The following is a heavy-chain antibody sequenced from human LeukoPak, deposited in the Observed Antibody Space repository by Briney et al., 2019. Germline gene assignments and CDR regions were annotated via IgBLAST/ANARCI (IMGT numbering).Heavy chain of an antibody. CDR3: ASFHCGGDCYDY. CDR2: IYHSGST. J-gene: IGHJ4*02. D-gene: IGHD2-21*01. Sequence: SETLSLTCAVSGYSISSGYYWGWIRQPPGKGLEWIGSIYHSGSTYYNPYLKSRVTISVDTSKNQFSLKLSSVTAADTAVYYCASFHCGGDCYDYWGQGTLVTVSS. V-gene: IGHV4-38-2*01. CDR1: GYSISSGYY.